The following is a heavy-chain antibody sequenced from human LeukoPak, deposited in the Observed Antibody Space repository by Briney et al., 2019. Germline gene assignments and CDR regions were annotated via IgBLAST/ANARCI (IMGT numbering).Heavy chain of an antibody. CDR1: GGSISSSSYY. D-gene: IGHD6-13*01. CDR3: ARRIVAAGKPKNDAFDI. CDR2: IYYSGST. J-gene: IGHJ3*02. V-gene: IGHV4-39*07. Sequence: KSSETLSLTCTVSGGSISSSSYYWGWIRQPPGKGLEWIGSIYYSGSTYYNPSLKSRVTISVDTSKNQFSLKLSSVTAADTAVYYCARRIVAAGKPKNDAFDIWGQGTMVTVSS.